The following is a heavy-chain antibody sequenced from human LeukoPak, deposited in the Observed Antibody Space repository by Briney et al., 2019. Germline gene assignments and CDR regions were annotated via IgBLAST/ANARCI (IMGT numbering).Heavy chain of an antibody. J-gene: IGHJ6*02. D-gene: IGHD2-2*01. CDR1: GGSISSYY. CDR2: IYYSGST. Sequence: SETLSLTCTVSGGSISSYYWSWIRQPPGKGLEWIGYIYYSGSTNYNPFLKSRVTISVDTSKNQFSLKLSSVTAADTAVYYCARHLLSGMDVWGQGTTVTVSS. V-gene: IGHV4-59*08. CDR3: ARHLLSGMDV.